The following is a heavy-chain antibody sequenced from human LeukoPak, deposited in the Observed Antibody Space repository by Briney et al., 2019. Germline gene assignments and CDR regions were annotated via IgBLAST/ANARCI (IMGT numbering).Heavy chain of an antibody. J-gene: IGHJ4*02. CDR3: ARGPYSRIYYYFDH. V-gene: IGHV3-7*01. Sequence: GGSLRLSCAASGFTFSSYWMSWVRQAPVKELEWVANIKQDGSEKYYVDSVKGRFAISRDNAKNSLYLQMNSLRAEDTAVYYCARGPYSRIYYYFDHWGQGTLVTVSS. CDR1: GFTFSSYW. D-gene: IGHD4-11*01. CDR2: IKQDGSEK.